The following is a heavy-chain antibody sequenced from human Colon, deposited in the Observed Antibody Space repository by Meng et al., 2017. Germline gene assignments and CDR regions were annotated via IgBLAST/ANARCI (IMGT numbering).Heavy chain of an antibody. CDR3: ARSVRLGVAGKSGAY. CDR2: IYHSGST. D-gene: IGHD6-19*01. V-gene: IGHV4-4*02. CDR1: GGSSSSSNL. J-gene: IGHJ4*02. Sequence: VVRQESRPGLGAPSGAVSRTCAVPGGSSSSSNLWSWVRQPPGKGLEWIGEIYHSGSTNYNPSLKSRVTISVDKSKNQFSLKLSSVTAADTAVYYCARSVRLGVAGKSGAYWGQGTLVTVSS.